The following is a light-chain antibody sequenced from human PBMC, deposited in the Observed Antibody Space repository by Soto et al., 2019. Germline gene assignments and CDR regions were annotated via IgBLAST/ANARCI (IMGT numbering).Light chain of an antibody. CDR3: HHFNTWPTKA. J-gene: IGKJ1*01. CDR2: SAS. Sequence: DIVMTQSPATLSVSPGERATLSCRASQNISTNVAWYQQKPGQAPRLLLLSASSRLSDIPARFSGSGSGTEFTLTISGLQSEDVAVYYCHHFNTWPTKAFGQGTKVEFK. CDR1: QNISTN. V-gene: IGKV3-15*01.